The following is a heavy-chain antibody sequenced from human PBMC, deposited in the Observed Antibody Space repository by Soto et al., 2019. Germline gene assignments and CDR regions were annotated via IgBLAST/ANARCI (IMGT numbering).Heavy chain of an antibody. CDR3: ARHDCISSSCYYYYCYVMDV. CDR2: IIPFFDTA. J-gene: IGHJ6*02. V-gene: IGHV1-69*12. Sequence: QVQLVQSGAEVKKPGSSVKVSCKASGDTFSSYAISWVRQAPGQGLEWMGGIIPFFDTANYAEQCQGRVTITADESTSTAYMGLRSLRSEDTAVYYCARHDCISSSCYYYYCYVMDVWGQGTTVTVSS. CDR1: GDTFSSYA. D-gene: IGHD2-2*01.